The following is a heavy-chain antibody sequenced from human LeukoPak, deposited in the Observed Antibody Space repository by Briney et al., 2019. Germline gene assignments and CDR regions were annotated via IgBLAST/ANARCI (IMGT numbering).Heavy chain of an antibody. D-gene: IGHD3-16*01. J-gene: IGHJ4*02. CDR1: GYTLTSYG. V-gene: IGHV1-18*01. CDR3: AREQGGRSFDY. CDR2: ISAYNGNT. Sequence: ASVKVSCKASGYTLTSYGISWVRQAPGQGLEWMGWISAYNGNTNYAQKLQGRVTMTTDTSTSTAYMELRSLRPDDTAAYYCAREQGGRSFDYWGQGTLVTVSS.